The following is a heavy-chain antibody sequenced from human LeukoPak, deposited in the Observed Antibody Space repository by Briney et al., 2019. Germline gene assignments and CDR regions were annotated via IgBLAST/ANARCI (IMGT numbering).Heavy chain of an antibody. V-gene: IGHV1-2*02. CDR2: LNPNSGDT. J-gene: IGHJ4*02. D-gene: IGHD5-24*01. Sequence: ASVKVSVKASGYTFTDYYMHWVRQAPGQGLEWMGWLNPNSGDTNYAQKFQGRVSMTRDSSISTAYMDLSDLRSDDTAVYSCARGRNIEMTTMSGGSDYWGQGTLVTVSS. CDR1: GYTFTDYY. CDR3: ARGRNIEMTTMSGGSDY.